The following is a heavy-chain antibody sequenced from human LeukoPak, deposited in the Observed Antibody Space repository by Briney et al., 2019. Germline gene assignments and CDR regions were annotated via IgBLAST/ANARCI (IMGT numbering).Heavy chain of an antibody. Sequence: SVKVSCKASGGTFSSYAISWVRQAPGQGLEWMGRIIPIFGTANYAQKFQGRVTITTDASTSTAYMELSSLRSEDTAVYYCARELRSWYDIYFDYWGQGTLVTVSS. V-gene: IGHV1-69*05. CDR3: ARELRSWYDIYFDY. J-gene: IGHJ4*02. CDR1: GGTFSSYA. CDR2: IIPIFGTA. D-gene: IGHD6-13*01.